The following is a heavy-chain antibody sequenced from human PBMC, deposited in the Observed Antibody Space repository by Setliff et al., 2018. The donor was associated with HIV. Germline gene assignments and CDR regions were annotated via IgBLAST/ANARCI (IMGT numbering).Heavy chain of an antibody. CDR2: VSNSGST. V-gene: IGHV4-39*01. CDR1: GGSISSNSHY. J-gene: IGHJ4*02. CDR3: ARHHELTAHVLFDS. Sequence: SETLSLTCAVSGGSISSNSHYWGWIRQPPGKGLEWIGSVSNSGSTYYNPSLKSRFTISVDVYKNQFSLKLTSVTAADTAVYYCARHHELTAHVLFDSWGQGALVTVSS. D-gene: IGHD1-7*01.